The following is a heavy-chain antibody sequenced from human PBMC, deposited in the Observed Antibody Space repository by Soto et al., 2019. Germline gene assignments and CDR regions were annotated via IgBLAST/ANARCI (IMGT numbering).Heavy chain of an antibody. CDR3: ARDGRGDSSGWTPSLYYFDY. D-gene: IGHD6-19*01. CDR2: INPNSGGT. V-gene: IGHV1-2*04. Sequence: QVQLVQSGAEVKKPGASVKVSCKASGYTFTGYYMHWVRQAPGQGLECMGWINPNSGGTNYAQKFQGWVTMTRDTSVSTAYMELSRLRSYDTAVYYCARDGRGDSSGWTPSLYYFDYWGQGTLVTVSS. J-gene: IGHJ4*02. CDR1: GYTFTGYY.